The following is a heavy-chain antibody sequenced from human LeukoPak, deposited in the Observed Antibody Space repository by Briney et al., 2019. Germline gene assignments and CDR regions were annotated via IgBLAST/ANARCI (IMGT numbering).Heavy chain of an antibody. CDR3: ARVQGYRKGYRRFYFDY. D-gene: IGHD6-13*01. V-gene: IGHV4-34*01. Sequence: SETLSLTCAVYGGSFSDYYWSWVRQSPGKGLEWIGEINHSGTSNYNPSLKSRLTISVDTPKNQFSLSLSSLTAADTAVYYCARVQGYRKGYRRFYFDYWGQGTLVTVSS. CDR2: INHSGTS. CDR1: GGSFSDYY. J-gene: IGHJ4*02.